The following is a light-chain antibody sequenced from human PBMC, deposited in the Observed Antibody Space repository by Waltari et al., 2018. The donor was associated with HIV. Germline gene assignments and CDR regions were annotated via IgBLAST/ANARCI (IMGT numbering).Light chain of an antibody. CDR1: SSNIGAGYH. Sequence: QSVLTQPPSVSGAPGQRVTISCTGSSSNIGAGYHVHWYQQLPGTAPKLLIYGNSNRPSGVLDRFSGSKSGTSASLAITGLQAEDEADYYCQSHDSSLSGYVFGTGTKVTVL. J-gene: IGLJ1*01. V-gene: IGLV1-40*01. CDR2: GNS. CDR3: QSHDSSLSGYV.